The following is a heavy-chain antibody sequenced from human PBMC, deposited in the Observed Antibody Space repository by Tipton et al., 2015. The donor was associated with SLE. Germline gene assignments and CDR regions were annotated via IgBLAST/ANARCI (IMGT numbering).Heavy chain of an antibody. CDR3: ARDHPVAGPFDY. J-gene: IGHJ4*02. Sequence: TLSLTCTVSGGSISSGPYYWSWIRQPAGEGLEWIGHIYTSGSTNYNPSLKSRVTMSVDTSKNQFSLKLSSVTAADTAVYYCARDHPVAGPFDYWGQGTLVSVSS. V-gene: IGHV4-61*09. D-gene: IGHD6-19*01. CDR2: IYTSGST. CDR1: GGSISSGPYY.